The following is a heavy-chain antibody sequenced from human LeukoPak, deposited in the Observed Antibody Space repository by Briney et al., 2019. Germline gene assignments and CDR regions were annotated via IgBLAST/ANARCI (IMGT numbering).Heavy chain of an antibody. D-gene: IGHD3-10*01. Sequence: GASVKVSCKASGYTFTSYYMHWVRQAPGQGLEWMGIINPSGGSTSYAQKFQGRVTMTRDTSTSTVYMELSSLRSEDTAVYYCARDGSNSGYYYYMDVWGKGTTVTISS. J-gene: IGHJ6*03. CDR2: INPSGGST. V-gene: IGHV1-46*01. CDR1: GYTFTSYY. CDR3: ARDGSNSGYYYYMDV.